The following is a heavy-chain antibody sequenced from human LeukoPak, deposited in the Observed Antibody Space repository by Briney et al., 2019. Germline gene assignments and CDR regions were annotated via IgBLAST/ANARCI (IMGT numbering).Heavy chain of an antibody. J-gene: IGHJ4*02. CDR2: FCGSGGST. CDR3: AKDQVEYSSSRVFDY. D-gene: IGHD6-6*01. CDR1: GFTFSSYD. Sequence: GGPLRLSCAASGFTFSSYDMCGVRQSTGKGLEWLSAFCGSGGSTYCAHSVKGRFTISRDNSKNTMYLQMNSLRAEDTAVYYCAKDQVEYSSSRVFDYWGQGTLVTVSS. V-gene: IGHV3-23*01.